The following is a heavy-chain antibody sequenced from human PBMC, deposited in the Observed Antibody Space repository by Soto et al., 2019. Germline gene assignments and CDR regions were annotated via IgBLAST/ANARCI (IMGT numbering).Heavy chain of an antibody. CDR1: GGSFSGYY. D-gene: IGHD4-17*01. V-gene: IGHV4-34*01. Sequence: NPSETLSLTCAVYGGSFSGYYWSWIRQPPGKGLEWIGEINHSGSTNYNPSLKSRVTISVDTSKNQFSLKLSSVTAADTAVYYCARGLKVTVTTLPNRPFDYWGQGTLVTVSS. J-gene: IGHJ4*02. CDR3: ARGLKVTVTTLPNRPFDY. CDR2: INHSGST.